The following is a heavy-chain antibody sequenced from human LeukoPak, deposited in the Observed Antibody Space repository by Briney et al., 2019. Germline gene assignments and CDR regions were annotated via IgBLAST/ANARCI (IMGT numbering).Heavy chain of an antibody. Sequence: ASVKVSCKASGYIFTSRGISWVRQAPGQGLEWMGWISAYNGNTNYAQKLQGRITLTTDTSTSTVYMEVRSLRSDDTAVYYCAKGGDYSNSGYDHWGQGTLVTVAS. CDR3: AKGGDYSNSGYDH. V-gene: IGHV1-18*01. J-gene: IGHJ4*02. CDR2: ISAYNGNT. D-gene: IGHD4-11*01. CDR1: GYIFTSRG.